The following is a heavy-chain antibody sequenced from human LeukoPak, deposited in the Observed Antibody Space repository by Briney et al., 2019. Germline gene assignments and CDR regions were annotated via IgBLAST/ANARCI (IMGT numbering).Heavy chain of an antibody. J-gene: IGHJ5*02. V-gene: IGHV1-69*05. Sequence: SVKVSCKASGGTFSSYAISWVRQAPGQGLEWMGRIIPIFGTANYAQKFQERVTITRDMSTSTAYMELSSLRSEDTAVYYCAARPHYDFWSGYLGWFDPWGQGTLVTVSS. CDR3: AARPHYDFWSGYLGWFDP. CDR1: GGTFSSYA. CDR2: IIPIFGTA. D-gene: IGHD3-3*01.